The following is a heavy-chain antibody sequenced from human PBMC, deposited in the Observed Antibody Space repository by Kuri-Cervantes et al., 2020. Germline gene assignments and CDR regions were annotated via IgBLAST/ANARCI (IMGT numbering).Heavy chain of an antibody. CDR1: GYSISSGNW. D-gene: IGHD5-12*01. J-gene: IGHJ4*02. Sequence: SETLSLSCAVSGYSISSGNWWGWLRQTPGKRLEWIAYIYYSGSTYYNPSLKSRVTMLVDTSKSQFSLKLSSVTAVDTAVYYCARFSGYASDWGQGTLVTVSS. CDR3: ARFSGYASD. V-gene: IGHV4-28*01. CDR2: IYYSGST.